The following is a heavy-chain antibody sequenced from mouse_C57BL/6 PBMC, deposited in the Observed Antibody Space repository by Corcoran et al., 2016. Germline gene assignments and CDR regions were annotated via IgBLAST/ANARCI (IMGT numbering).Heavy chain of an antibody. V-gene: IGHV1-19*01. Sequence: EVQLQQSGPVLVKPGASVKMSCKASGYTFTDYYMNWVKQSHGKSLEWIGVINPYNGGTSYNQKFKGKATLTVDKSSSTAYMELNSLTSEDSAVYYCARWGNYFFFDYWGQGTTLTVSS. D-gene: IGHD2-1*01. J-gene: IGHJ2*01. CDR3: ARWGNYFFFDY. CDR2: INPYNGGT. CDR1: GYTFTDYY.